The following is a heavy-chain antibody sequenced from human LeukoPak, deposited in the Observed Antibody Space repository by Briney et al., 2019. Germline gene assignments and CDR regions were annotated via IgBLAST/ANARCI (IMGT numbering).Heavy chain of an antibody. CDR1: GYTFTSYD. J-gene: IGHJ4*02. CDR3: AREGRWFGELFP. Sequence: ASVKVSCKASGYTFTSYDINWVRQATGQGLEWMGWMNPNSGNTGYAQKFQGRVTMTRNTSISTAYMELSSLRSEDTAVYYCAREGRWFGELFPWGQGTLVTVSS. D-gene: IGHD3-10*01. CDR2: MNPNSGNT. V-gene: IGHV1-8*01.